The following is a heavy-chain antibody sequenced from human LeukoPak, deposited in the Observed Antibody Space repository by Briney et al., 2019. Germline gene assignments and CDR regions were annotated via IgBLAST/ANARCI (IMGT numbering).Heavy chain of an antibody. CDR1: GFTFSNYW. V-gene: IGHV3-74*01. J-gene: IGHJ4*02. CDR2: INGDGSRT. Sequence: PGGSXRLSCAASGFTFSNYWIHWVRHAPGKGLVWVSAINGDGSRTIYADSVKGQFTISRDNAKNTVYLQMNSLRAEDTALYYCARGSGFFWGQGTLVTVSS. D-gene: IGHD3-3*01. CDR3: ARGSGFF.